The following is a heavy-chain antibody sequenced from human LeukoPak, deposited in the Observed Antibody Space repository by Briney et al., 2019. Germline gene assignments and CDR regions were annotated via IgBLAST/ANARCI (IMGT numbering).Heavy chain of an antibody. CDR3: ARERAVADYFDY. CDR1: GGSFSGYY. CDR2: IHHSGST. Sequence: PSETLSLTCAVYGGSFSGYYWSWIRQPPGKGLEWIGEIHHSGSTNYNPSLKSRVTISVDTSKNQFSLKLSSVTAADTAVYYCARERAVADYFDYWGQGTLATVSS. D-gene: IGHD6-19*01. J-gene: IGHJ4*02. V-gene: IGHV4-34*01.